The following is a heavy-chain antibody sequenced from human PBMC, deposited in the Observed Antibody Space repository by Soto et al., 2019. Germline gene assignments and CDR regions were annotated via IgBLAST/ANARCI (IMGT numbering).Heavy chain of an antibody. CDR1: GYTFSDHA. Sequence: QVQLVQSGPEVKKSGASVKVSCTASGYTFSDHAISWVRQAPGQGLEWMGWISCYSDYTNYAQKFQGRVTMTTDTSTSTVQMELRNLKADDTAVYYCARDVEWELVALGYKVYALDVWGQGTTVTVS. V-gene: IGHV1-18*01. J-gene: IGHJ6*02. CDR2: ISCYSDYT. D-gene: IGHD1-26*01. CDR3: ARDVEWELVALGYKVYALDV.